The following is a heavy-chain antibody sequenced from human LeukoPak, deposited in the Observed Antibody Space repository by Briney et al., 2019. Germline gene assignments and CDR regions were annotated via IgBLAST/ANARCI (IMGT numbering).Heavy chain of an antibody. CDR3: AKAPRDGYDWRFDY. J-gene: IGHJ4*02. D-gene: IGHD5-24*01. Sequence: GRSLRLSCAASGFTFSSYGMHWVRQAPGKGLEWVAVISYDGSNKYYADSVKGRFTISRDNSKNTLYLQMNSLRAEDTAVYYCAKAPRDGYDWRFDYWGQGTLVTASS. V-gene: IGHV3-30*18. CDR2: ISYDGSNK. CDR1: GFTFSSYG.